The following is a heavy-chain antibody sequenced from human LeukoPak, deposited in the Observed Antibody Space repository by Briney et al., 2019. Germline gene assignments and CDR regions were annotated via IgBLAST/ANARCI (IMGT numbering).Heavy chain of an antibody. CDR1: GVSISSSGYY. CDR3: ARAAYSSSWYLPKDYYYYGMDV. J-gene: IGHJ6*02. Sequence: SETLSLTCTVSGVSISSSGYYWSWIRQHPGKGLEWIGYIYFSGSTYYNPSLKSRVTISLDTSKNQFSLKLSSVTAADTAVYYCARAAYSSSWYLPKDYYYYGMDVWGQGTTVTVSS. D-gene: IGHD6-13*01. V-gene: IGHV4-31*03. CDR2: IYFSGST.